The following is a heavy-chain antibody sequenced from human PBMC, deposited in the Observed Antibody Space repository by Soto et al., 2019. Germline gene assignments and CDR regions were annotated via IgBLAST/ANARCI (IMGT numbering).Heavy chain of an antibody. CDR2: ISSSSSYI. CDR1: GFTFSSYS. V-gene: IGHV3-21*01. J-gene: IGHJ4*02. D-gene: IGHD2-15*01. Sequence: GGSLRLSCAASGFTFSSYSMNWVRQAPGKGLEWVSSISSSSSYIYYADSVKGRFTISRDNAKNSLYLQMNSLRAEDTAVYYCARDLTGYCSGGSCHNLDYWGQGTLVTVSS. CDR3: ARDLTGYCSGGSCHNLDY.